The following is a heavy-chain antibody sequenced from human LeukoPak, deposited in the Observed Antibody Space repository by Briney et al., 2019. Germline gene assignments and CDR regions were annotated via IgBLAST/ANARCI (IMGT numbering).Heavy chain of an antibody. Sequence: SETLSLTCTVSGGSISSGSYYWSWIRQPAGKGLEWIGRIYTSGSTNYNPSLKSRVTISVDTSKNQFSLKLSSVTAADTAVYYCARGSSPLDYWGQGTLVTVSS. CDR1: GGSISSGSYY. CDR3: ARGSSPLDY. CDR2: IYTSGST. J-gene: IGHJ4*02. V-gene: IGHV4-61*02.